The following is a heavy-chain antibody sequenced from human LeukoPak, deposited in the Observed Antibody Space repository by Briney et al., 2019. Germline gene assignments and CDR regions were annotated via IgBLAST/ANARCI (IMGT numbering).Heavy chain of an antibody. D-gene: IGHD6-13*01. Sequence: GGSLRLSCAASGFTFSTYNMNWFRQAPGKGLEWVSYTHSSGGTMYYADSVEGRFIISRDNAKSSLYLQMNSLRAEDTAVYYCAREEFTSGWYVGFWGHGTLVTVSS. CDR2: THSSGGTM. CDR1: GFTFSTYN. J-gene: IGHJ4*01. CDR3: AREEFTSGWYVGF. V-gene: IGHV3-48*01.